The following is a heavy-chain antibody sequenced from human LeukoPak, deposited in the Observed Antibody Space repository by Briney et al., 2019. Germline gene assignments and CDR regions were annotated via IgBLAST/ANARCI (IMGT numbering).Heavy chain of an antibody. D-gene: IGHD3-10*01. CDR3: ARDTHYYGSGSYYYFDY. J-gene: IGHJ4*02. V-gene: IGHV3-48*04. Sequence: GGSLRLSCAASGFTFSSYSRNWVRQAPGKGLEWVSYICSSSSTIYYADSVKGRLTISRDNAKNSMYLQMNSLRAEDTAVYYCARDTHYYGSGSYYYFDYWGQGALVTVSS. CDR2: ICSSSSTI. CDR1: GFTFSSYS.